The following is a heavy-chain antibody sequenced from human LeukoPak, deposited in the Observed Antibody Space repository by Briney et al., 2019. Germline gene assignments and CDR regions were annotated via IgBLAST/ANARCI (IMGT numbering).Heavy chain of an antibody. CDR1: GGSISRYY. CDR3: ARALYYYDSSGPLPLK. J-gene: IGHJ4*02. Sequence: PSETLSLTCTVSGGSISRYYWCWIRQPPGQGLEWIGYLFYSGSTNYNPSLKGRVTISVDTSKNQFSLNLSSVTAADTAVYYCARALYYYDSSGPLPLKWGQGTLVTVSS. D-gene: IGHD3-22*01. CDR2: LFYSGST. V-gene: IGHV4-59*01.